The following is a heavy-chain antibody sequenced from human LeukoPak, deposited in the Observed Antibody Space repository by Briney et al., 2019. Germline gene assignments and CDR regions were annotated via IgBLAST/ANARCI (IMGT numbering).Heavy chain of an antibody. CDR3: ARDLSRDGYNY. J-gene: IGHJ4*02. D-gene: IGHD5-24*01. V-gene: IGHV3-21*01. CDR1: GFTFSSYS. CDR2: ISSSSSYI. Sequence: GGSLRLSCAASGFTFSSYSMNWVRQAPGKGLEWVSSISSSSSYIYYADSVKGRFTISRDNAKNSLYLQMNSLRAEDTAVYYCARDLSRDGYNYWGQGTLVTVSS.